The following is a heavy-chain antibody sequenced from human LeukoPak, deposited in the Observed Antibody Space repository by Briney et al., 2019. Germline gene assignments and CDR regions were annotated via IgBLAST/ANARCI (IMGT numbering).Heavy chain of an antibody. D-gene: IGHD2-2*01. V-gene: IGHV3-74*01. Sequence: GGSLRLSCAASGFPFATYWMHWVRQAPGKGLVWVSHLNTDGSSPTYGDSAKGRFTVSRDNAKSTLFLQLNSLRVEDTAVYYCARGTAEPAGIGYWGQGTLVTVSS. CDR2: LNTDGSSP. J-gene: IGHJ4*02. CDR3: ARGTAEPAGIGY. CDR1: GFPFATYW.